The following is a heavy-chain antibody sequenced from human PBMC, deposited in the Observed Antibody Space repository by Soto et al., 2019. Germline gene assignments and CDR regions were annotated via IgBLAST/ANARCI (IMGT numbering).Heavy chain of an antibody. CDR2: ISSSSSTI. D-gene: IGHD3-9*01. V-gene: IGHV3-48*01. Sequence: GGSLRLSCAASGFTFSSYSMNWVRQAPGKGLEWVSYISSSSSTIYYADSVKGRFTISRDNAKNSLYLQMNSLRAEDTAVYYCARDRYDILTGLDAFDIWGQGTMVTVSS. J-gene: IGHJ3*02. CDR1: GFTFSSYS. CDR3: ARDRYDILTGLDAFDI.